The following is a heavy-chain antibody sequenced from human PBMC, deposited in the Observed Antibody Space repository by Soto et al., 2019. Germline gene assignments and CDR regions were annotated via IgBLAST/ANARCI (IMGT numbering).Heavy chain of an antibody. V-gene: IGHV1-69*12. J-gene: IGHJ6*02. CDR2: IIPIFGTA. CDR1: GGTFSSYA. CDR3: AKNPENYYYGMDV. Sequence: QVQLVQSGAEVKKPGSSVKVSCKASGGTFSSYALSWVRQAPGQGLEWMGGIIPIFGTADYAQKFQGRVTITADESTSTAYVELSSLRSEDTAVYYCAKNPENYYYGMDVWGQGTTVIVSS.